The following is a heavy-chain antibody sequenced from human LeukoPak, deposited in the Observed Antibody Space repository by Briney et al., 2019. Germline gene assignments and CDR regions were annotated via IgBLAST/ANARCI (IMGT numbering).Heavy chain of an antibody. V-gene: IGHV4-38-2*01. CDR1: RGSFSSGYY. J-gene: IGHJ4*02. CDR3: ASTSKSLTDY. CDR2: IYHSGST. D-gene: IGHD2-2*01. Sequence: PSETLSLTCVVYRGSFSSGYYWGWIRQPPGKGLEWIGSIYHSGSTYYNPSLKSRVTISVDTSKNQFSLKLSSVTTADTAVYYCASTSKSLTDYWGQGTLVTVSS.